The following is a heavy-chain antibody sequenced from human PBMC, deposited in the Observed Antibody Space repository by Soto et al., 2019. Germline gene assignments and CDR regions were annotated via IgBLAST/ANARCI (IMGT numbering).Heavy chain of an antibody. CDR1: GYTFTGYY. Sequence: ASVKVSCKASGYTFTGYYMHWVRQAPGQGLEWMGWINPNSGGTNYAQKFQGRVTMTRDASISTAYMELSRLRSDDTAVYYCARVGSSWYPPDYWGQGTLVTVSS. CDR2: INPNSGGT. V-gene: IGHV1-2*02. CDR3: ARVGSSWYPPDY. J-gene: IGHJ4*02. D-gene: IGHD6-13*01.